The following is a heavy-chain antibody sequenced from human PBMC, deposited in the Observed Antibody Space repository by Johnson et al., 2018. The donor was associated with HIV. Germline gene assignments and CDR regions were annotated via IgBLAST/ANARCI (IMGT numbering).Heavy chain of an antibody. CDR2: VSHDGSNK. V-gene: IGHV3-30*19. J-gene: IGHJ3*02. CDR3: AREWVLTTCAFDI. D-gene: IGHD4/OR15-4a*01. Sequence: QVQLVESGGGVVQPGRSLRLSCVVSGFTFSSYGMHWVRQAPGKGLEWVAVVSHDGSNKYYADSVKGRFTIHRDNSKNTLYLQMNSLRPEDTAVYYCAREWVLTTCAFDIWCQGTMVTVSS. CDR1: GFTFSSYG.